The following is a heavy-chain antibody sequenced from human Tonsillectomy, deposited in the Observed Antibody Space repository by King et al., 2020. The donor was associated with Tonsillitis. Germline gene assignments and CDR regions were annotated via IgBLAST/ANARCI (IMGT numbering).Heavy chain of an antibody. D-gene: IGHD6-13*01. CDR1: GDSVSGNSVA. J-gene: IGHJ4*02. V-gene: IGHV6-1*01. CDR2: TYYRSEWYN. CDR3: ARVSSMAAAGTAFDY. Sequence: VQLQQSGPGLVKPSQTLSLTCAISGDSVSGNSVAWHWIRQSPSRGLEWLARTYYRSEWYNNYAVSVKSRITISPDTSKNQFSLQLNSVTPEDTAVYYCARVSSMAAAGTAFDYWGQGTLVTVSS.